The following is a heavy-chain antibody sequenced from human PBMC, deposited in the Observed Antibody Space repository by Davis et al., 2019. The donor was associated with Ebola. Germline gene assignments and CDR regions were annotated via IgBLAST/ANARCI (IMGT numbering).Heavy chain of an antibody. Sequence: GGFLRLSCAASGFTFSSYGMHWVRQAPGKGLEWVAVIWYDGSNKFYADSVKGRFTISRDNSKNTLYLQMNSLRAEDTAVYYCASPYLAKSAAATSRVDYWGQGTLVTVSS. CDR3: ASPYLAKSAAATSRVDY. J-gene: IGHJ4*02. CDR1: GFTFSSYG. CDR2: IWYDGSNK. V-gene: IGHV3-33*01. D-gene: IGHD2-15*01.